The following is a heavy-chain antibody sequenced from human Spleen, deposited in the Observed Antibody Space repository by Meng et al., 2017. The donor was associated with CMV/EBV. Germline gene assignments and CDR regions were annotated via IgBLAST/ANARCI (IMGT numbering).Heavy chain of an antibody. CDR2: IGSAGDS. CDR3: ARQWDYGYNSLDY. J-gene: IGHJ4*02. CDR1: EFTFSRYA. Sequence: GESLKISCVASEFTFSRYAMHWVRQTTGKGLEWVSSIGSAGDSYYAGSVKGRFTISRENAKNSFSLQMNSLRVGATAVYYCARQWDYGYNSLDYWGQGTLVTVSS. D-gene: IGHD3-16*01. V-gene: IGHV3-13*01.